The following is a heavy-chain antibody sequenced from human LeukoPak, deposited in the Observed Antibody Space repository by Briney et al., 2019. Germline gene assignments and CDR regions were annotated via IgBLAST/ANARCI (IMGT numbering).Heavy chain of an antibody. V-gene: IGHV4-34*01. CDR2: INHSGST. CDR1: GGSFSGYY. CDR3: ARGSYCSCTSCYTRHKYYYYGMDV. Sequence: PSETLSLTCAVYGGSFSGYYWSWIRQPPGKGLEWIGEINHSGSTNYNPSLKSRVTISVDTSKNQFSLKLSSVTAADTAVYYCARGSYCSCTSCYTRHKYYYYGMDVWGQGTTVTVSS. J-gene: IGHJ6*02. D-gene: IGHD2-2*02.